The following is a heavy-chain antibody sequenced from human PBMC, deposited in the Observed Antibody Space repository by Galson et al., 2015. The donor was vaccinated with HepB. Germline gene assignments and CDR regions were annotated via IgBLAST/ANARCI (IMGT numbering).Heavy chain of an antibody. CDR1: GYSFTSYW. V-gene: IGHV5-51*01. Sequence: SGAEVKKPGESLKISCKGSGYSFTSYWIGWVRQMPGKGLEWMGIIYPGDSDTRYSPSFQGQVTISADKSISTAYLQWSSLKASDTAMYYCARSNSYDYVWGSYRDDAFDIWGQGTMVTVSS. D-gene: IGHD3-16*02. CDR2: IYPGDSDT. CDR3: ARSNSYDYVWGSYRDDAFDI. J-gene: IGHJ3*02.